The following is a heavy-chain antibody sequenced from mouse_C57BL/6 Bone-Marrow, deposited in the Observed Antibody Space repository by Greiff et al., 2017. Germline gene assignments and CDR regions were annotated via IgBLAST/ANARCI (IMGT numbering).Heavy chain of an antibody. D-gene: IGHD1-1*01. CDR3: ARATTVVMDY. CDR2: IYPGSGNT. CDR1: GYSFTSYY. J-gene: IGHJ4*01. V-gene: IGHV1-66*01. Sequence: QVQLQQSGPELVKPGASVKISCKASGYSFTSYYIHWVKQRPGQGLEWIGWIYPGSGNTKYNEKFKGKATLTADTSSSTAYMQLSSLTSEDSAVYYCARATTVVMDYWGQGTSVTVSA.